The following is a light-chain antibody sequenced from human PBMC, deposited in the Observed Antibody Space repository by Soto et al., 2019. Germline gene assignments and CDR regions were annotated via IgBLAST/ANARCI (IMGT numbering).Light chain of an antibody. Sequence: EILMTQSPPTLSLSPGERATLSCRASQTIFTNLAWYQQKAGQAPRLLIYDASSRATGVPPRFSGSGSGTEFTLTISSLQSEDFAVYYCQHYNNWPPFMYTFCQGTK. J-gene: IGKJ2*01. V-gene: IGKV3-15*01. CDR1: QTIFTN. CDR3: QHYNNWPPFMYT. CDR2: DAS.